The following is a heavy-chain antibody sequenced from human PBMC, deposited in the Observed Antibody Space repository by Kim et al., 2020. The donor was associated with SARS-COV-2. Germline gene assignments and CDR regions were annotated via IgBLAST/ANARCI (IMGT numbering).Heavy chain of an antibody. V-gene: IGHV3-7*01. CDR3: ARVTDYYDSSGYYDYYYGMDV. CDR2: IKQDGSEK. CDR1: GFTFSSYW. J-gene: IGHJ6*02. D-gene: IGHD3-22*01. Sequence: GGSLRLSCAASGFTFSSYWMSWVRQAPGKGLEWVANIKQDGSEKYYVDSVKGRFTISRDNAKNSLYLQMNSLRAEDTAVYYCARVTDYYDSSGYYDYYYGMDVWGQGTTVTVSS.